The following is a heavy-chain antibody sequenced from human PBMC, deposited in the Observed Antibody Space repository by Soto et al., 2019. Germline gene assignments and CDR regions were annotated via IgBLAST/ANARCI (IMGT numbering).Heavy chain of an antibody. V-gene: IGHV3-33*01. D-gene: IGHD5-12*01. Sequence: GGSLRLSCAASGFTFSSYGMHWVRQAPGKGLEWVAVIWYDGSNKYYADSVKGRFTISRDNSKNTLYLQMNSLRAEDTAVYYCARWSGYDSYYFDYWGQGTLVTVSS. CDR2: IWYDGSNK. CDR1: GFTFSSYG. J-gene: IGHJ4*02. CDR3: ARWSGYDSYYFDY.